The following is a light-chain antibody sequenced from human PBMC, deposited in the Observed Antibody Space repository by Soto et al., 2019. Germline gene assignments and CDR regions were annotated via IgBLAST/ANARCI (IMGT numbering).Light chain of an antibody. J-gene: IGKJ5*01. V-gene: IGKV1-39*01. CDR3: QQTYSPSSIT. CDR2: GAS. CDR1: QSINTS. Sequence: DIQMTQSPSSLSASVGDRVTITCRASQSINTSLNWYQQQPGKAPKLLLYGASSLQGGVPSRFSGSGSGSDFTLSISSLQPEDFATYYCQQTYSPSSITFGQGTRLEIK.